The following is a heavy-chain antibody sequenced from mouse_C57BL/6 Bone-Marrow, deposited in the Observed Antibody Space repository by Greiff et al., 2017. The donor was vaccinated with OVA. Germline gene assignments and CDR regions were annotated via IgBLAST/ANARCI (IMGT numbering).Heavy chain of an antibody. J-gene: IGHJ3*01. V-gene: IGHV1-63*01. D-gene: IGHD1-1*01. CDR3: ARRYYYGSSPAWFAY. Sequence: SGAELVRPGTSVKMSCKASGYTFTNYWIGWAKQRPGHGLEWIGDIYPGGGYTNYNEKFKGKATLTADKSSSTAYMQFSSLTSEDSAIYYCARRYYYGSSPAWFAYWGQGTLVTVSA. CDR2: IYPGGGYT. CDR1: GYTFTNYW.